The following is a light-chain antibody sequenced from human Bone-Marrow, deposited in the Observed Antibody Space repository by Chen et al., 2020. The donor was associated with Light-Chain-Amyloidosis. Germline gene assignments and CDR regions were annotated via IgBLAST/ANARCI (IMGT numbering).Light chain of an antibody. CDR2: RDT. CDR3: QAADSSGTYEVI. Sequence: SYDLPQPPSVSVSPGLTARITCSGDVLPTKYAYWYQQKPGQAAVLVIHRDTERPSGISERFAGSSSGTPATLTISGGQAEDEADYHCQAADSSGTYEVICGGGTKLTVL. J-gene: IGLJ2*01. CDR1: VLPTKY. V-gene: IGLV3-25*03.